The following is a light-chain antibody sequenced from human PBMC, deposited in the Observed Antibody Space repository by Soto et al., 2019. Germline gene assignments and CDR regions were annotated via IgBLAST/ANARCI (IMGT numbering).Light chain of an antibody. CDR2: AAS. J-gene: IGKJ2*01. V-gene: IGKV1-39*01. Sequence: DIQMTQSPSSLSVYVGDRVTITCRASQSITNYLNWYQQKPGKAPKLLVYAASSLQSGVPSRFSANASGTDFTLTISSLQPQDFASYYCQQSDSYPYTFGQGTKLEIK. CDR3: QQSDSYPYT. CDR1: QSITNY.